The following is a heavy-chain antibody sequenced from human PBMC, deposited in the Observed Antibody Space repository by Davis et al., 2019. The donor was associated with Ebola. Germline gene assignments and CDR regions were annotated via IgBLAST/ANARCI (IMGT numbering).Heavy chain of an antibody. D-gene: IGHD4-17*01. Sequence: PGGSLRLSCAASGFTFSSYGMHWVRQAPGKGLEWVAVISYDGSNKYYADSVKGRFTISRDNSKNTLYLQMNSLRAEDTAVYYCAKEAYGDYVGTTMDVWGQGTTVTVSS. V-gene: IGHV3-30*18. CDR1: GFTFSSYG. CDR3: AKEAYGDYVGTTMDV. J-gene: IGHJ6*02. CDR2: ISYDGSNK.